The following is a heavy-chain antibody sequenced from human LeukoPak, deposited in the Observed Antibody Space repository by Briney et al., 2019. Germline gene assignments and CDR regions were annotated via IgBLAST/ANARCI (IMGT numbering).Heavy chain of an antibody. CDR3: AKAGFSSSWYDLGDYFDY. D-gene: IGHD6-13*01. Sequence: PGGSLRLSRAASGFTFDDYAMHWVRQAPGKGLEWVSLISGDGGSTYYADSVKGRFTISRDNSKNSLYLQMNSLRTEDTALYYCAKAGFSSSWYDLGDYFDYWGQGTLVTVSS. J-gene: IGHJ4*02. V-gene: IGHV3-43*02. CDR1: GFTFDDYA. CDR2: ISGDGGST.